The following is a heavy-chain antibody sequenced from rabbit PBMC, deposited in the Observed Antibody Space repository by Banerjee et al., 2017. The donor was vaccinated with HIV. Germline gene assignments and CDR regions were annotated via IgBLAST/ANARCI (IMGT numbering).Heavy chain of an antibody. CDR1: GFSFSGSYY. Sequence: QEQLVESGGGLVQPEGSLTLTCTASGFSFSGSYYMCWVRQAPGKGLEWIGCIYNGDGSTYYASWAKGRFTISKTSSTTVTLQMTSLTAADTATYFCSRYGSGYTHLWGPGTLVTVS. V-gene: IGHV1S45*01. CDR3: SRYGSGYTHL. J-gene: IGHJ4*01. D-gene: IGHD1-1*01. CDR2: IYNGDGST.